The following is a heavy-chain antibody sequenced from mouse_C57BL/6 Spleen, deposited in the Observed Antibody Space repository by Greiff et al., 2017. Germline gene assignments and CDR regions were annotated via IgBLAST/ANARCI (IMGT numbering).Heavy chain of an antibody. Sequence: VQLVESGAELVRPGASVKLSCKASGYTFNDYDIHWVKQTPVQGLEWIGAIDPETGGTDYNQKFKGKAILTSDTSSSTAYMELRSLTSEDSAVYYCPYGDTTFVYFDYWGPGTTLAVSS. V-gene: IGHV1-15*01. D-gene: IGHD5-5*01. CDR3: PYGDTTFVYFDY. CDR1: GYTFNDYD. J-gene: IGHJ2*01. CDR2: IDPETGGT.